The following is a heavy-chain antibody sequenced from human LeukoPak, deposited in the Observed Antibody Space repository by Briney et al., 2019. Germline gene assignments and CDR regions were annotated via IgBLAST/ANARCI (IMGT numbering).Heavy chain of an antibody. CDR2: INPIGGST. CDR1: GYTFTSYY. V-gene: IGHV1-46*03. D-gene: IGHD6-13*01. J-gene: IGHJ4*02. Sequence: GASVKVSCKASGYTFTSYYMHWVRQAPGQGLEWMGIINPIGGSTSYAQKFQGRVTMTRDTYTSTVYMALSSLRSEDTAVYYCASSAVGTAIEVDWGQGTLVTVSS. CDR3: ASSAVGTAIEVD.